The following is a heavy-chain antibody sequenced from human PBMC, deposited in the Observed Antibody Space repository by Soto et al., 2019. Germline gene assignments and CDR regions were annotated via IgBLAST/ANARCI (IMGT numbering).Heavy chain of an antibody. CDR2: ISAYNGNT. CDR3: ARPKFELWSIPNTPGY. D-gene: IGHD5-18*01. J-gene: IGHJ4*01. V-gene: IGHV1-18*04. CDR1: GYTFTSYG. Sequence: ASVKVSCKASGYTFTSYGISWVRQAPGQGLEWMGWISAYNGNTNYAQKLQGRVTMTTDTSTSTAYMELRSLRSDDTAVYYCARPKFELWSIPNTPGYWGQGTRVTVYS.